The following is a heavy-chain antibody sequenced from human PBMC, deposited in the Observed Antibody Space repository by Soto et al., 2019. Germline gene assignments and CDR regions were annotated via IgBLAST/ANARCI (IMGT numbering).Heavy chain of an antibody. D-gene: IGHD1-7*01. CDR3: ARQTGTTTTPFDY. V-gene: IGHV4-30-4*01. J-gene: IGHJ4*02. CDR1: GGSITSGDYY. CDR2: IYYSGST. Sequence: SETLSLTCTVSGGSITSGDYYWNWIRQTPGKGLEWIGYIYYSGSTYYSPSLKSPITISLDTSKNQFSLKLRSVAAADTAVYYCARQTGTTTTPFDYRGQGSLVTVSS.